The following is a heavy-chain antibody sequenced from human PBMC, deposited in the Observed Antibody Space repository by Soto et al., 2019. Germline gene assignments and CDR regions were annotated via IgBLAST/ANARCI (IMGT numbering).Heavy chain of an antibody. CDR1: GYSFTSYW. CDR3: ARGYSGYEFIPYFDY. Sequence: GESLKISCKGSGYSFTSYWIGWVRQMPGKGLEWMGRIDPSDSYTNYSPSFQGHVTISADKSISTAYLQWSSLKASDTAMYYCARGYSGYEFIPYFDYWGQGTLVTVSS. CDR2: IDPSDSYT. J-gene: IGHJ4*02. D-gene: IGHD5-12*01. V-gene: IGHV5-10-1*01.